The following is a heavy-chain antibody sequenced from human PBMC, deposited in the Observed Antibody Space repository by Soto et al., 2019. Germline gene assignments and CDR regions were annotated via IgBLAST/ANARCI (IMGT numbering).Heavy chain of an antibody. D-gene: IGHD4-17*01. Sequence: TSETLSLTCTVSGGSISSYYWSWIRQPPGKGLEWIGYIYYSGSTNYNPSLKSRVTISVDTSKNQFSLKLSSVTAADTAVYYCARRTTVTTSGFDYWGQGTLVTVSS. J-gene: IGHJ4*02. CDR3: ARRTTVTTSGFDY. CDR1: GGSISSYY. V-gene: IGHV4-59*08. CDR2: IYYSGST.